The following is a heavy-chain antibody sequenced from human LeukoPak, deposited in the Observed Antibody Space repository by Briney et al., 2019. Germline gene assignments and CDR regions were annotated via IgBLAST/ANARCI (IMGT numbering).Heavy chain of an antibody. V-gene: IGHV3-21*01. J-gene: IGHJ4*02. CDR2: ISSSSGYI. D-gene: IGHD4-11*01. CDR1: GFTFSSCS. Sequence: GSLRLSCAASGFTFSSCSMNWVRQAPGKGLEWVSSISSSSGYIYYADSLKGRFTISRDNAKNSLYLQMNSLRAEDTALYYCARGTPTTRDFDSWGQGTLVTVSS. CDR3: ARGTPTTRDFDS.